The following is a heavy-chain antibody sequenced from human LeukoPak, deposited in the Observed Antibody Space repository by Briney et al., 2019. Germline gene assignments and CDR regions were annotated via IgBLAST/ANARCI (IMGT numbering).Heavy chain of an antibody. J-gene: IGHJ6*03. Sequence: SETLSLTCTVSGGSISSHYWSWIRQPPGKGLEWIGYIYYSGSTNYNPSLKSRVTISVDTSKNQFSLKLSSVTAADTAVYYCARTRGYSYYYYMDVWGKGTTVTVSS. CDR3: ARTRGYSYYYYMDV. D-gene: IGHD5-18*01. V-gene: IGHV4-59*11. CDR2: IYYSGST. CDR1: GGSISSHY.